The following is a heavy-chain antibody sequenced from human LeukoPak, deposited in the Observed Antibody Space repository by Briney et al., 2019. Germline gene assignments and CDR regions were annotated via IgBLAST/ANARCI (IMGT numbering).Heavy chain of an antibody. CDR2: ISANNGDT. CDR3: ARESHVTREDS. J-gene: IGHJ4*02. D-gene: IGHD1-26*01. Sequence: VASVKVPCTASGYTFTSYGISWVRQAPGQGLEWVGWISANNGDTDYAQKFQARVTMTTDTSTSTAYMELRSLRSDDTAVYYCARESHVTREDSWGQGTLVTVSS. CDR1: GYTFTSYG. V-gene: IGHV1-18*01.